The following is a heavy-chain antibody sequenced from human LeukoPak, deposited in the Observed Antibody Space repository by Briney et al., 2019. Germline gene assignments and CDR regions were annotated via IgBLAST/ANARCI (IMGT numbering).Heavy chain of an antibody. CDR2: ISSSSTSI. V-gene: IGHV3-48*02. CDR1: GTPFSGYN. J-gene: IGHJ4*02. Sequence: TGGSLRLSCAASGTPFSGYNMNWVRQAPGKGLEWVSYISSSSTSIFYADSVKGRFTISRDNAKNSLYLQMNSLRDEDTAVYYCARVEYTYSSYFDYWGQGTLVTVSS. CDR3: ARVEYTYSSYFDY. D-gene: IGHD5-18*01.